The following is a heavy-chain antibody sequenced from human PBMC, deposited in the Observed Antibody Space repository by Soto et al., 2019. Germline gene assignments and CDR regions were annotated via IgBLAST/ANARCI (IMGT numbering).Heavy chain of an antibody. CDR1: GGSFNSYF. CDR3: ARGTRGGWYFAL. V-gene: IGHV4-34*01. Sequence: QVQLQQWGAGLLKPSETLSLTCAVYGGSFNSYFWNWIRQPPGRGLEWIGEINHSGTINYNPSLKTRASISVDTSPNQLSPKLRSVPAADTAVYYCARGTRGGWYFALWGRGTPVTVSS. CDR2: INHSGTI. J-gene: IGHJ2*01.